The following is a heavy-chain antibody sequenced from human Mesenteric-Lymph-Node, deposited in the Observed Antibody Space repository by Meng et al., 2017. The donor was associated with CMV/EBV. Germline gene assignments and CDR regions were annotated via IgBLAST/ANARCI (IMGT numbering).Heavy chain of an antibody. Sequence: GGSLRLSCAASGFTFSSYAMYWVRQAPGKGLEWVALISNDGNNEYYADSVKGRFTISRDISKNTLYLEMNSLRAEDTAVYYCARTPLYCSSASCYTFDFWGQGTLVTVSS. J-gene: IGHJ4*02. CDR3: ARTPLYCSSASCYTFDF. D-gene: IGHD2-2*02. CDR1: GFTFSSYA. CDR2: ISNDGNNE. V-gene: IGHV3-30-3*01.